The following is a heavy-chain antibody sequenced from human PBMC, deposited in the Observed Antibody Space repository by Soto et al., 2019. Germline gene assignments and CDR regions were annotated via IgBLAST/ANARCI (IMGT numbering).Heavy chain of an antibody. V-gene: IGHV6-1*01. CDR2: TYYRSKWYN. CDR1: GDSVSSNTAA. Sequence: PSQTLSLTCAISGDSVSSNTAAWNWIRQSPSRGLEWLGRTYYRSKWYNDYAVSVKSRITINPDTSKNQFSLQLNSVPPEDTAVYYCARMMTTVFGLAFEIWGQGTMVTVSS. J-gene: IGHJ3*02. CDR3: ARMMTTVFGLAFEI. D-gene: IGHD3-3*01.